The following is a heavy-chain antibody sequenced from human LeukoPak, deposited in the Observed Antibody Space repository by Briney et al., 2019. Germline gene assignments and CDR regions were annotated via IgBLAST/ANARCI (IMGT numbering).Heavy chain of an antibody. V-gene: IGHV4-4*07. CDR2: IYPSGST. CDR1: GGSINNYY. Sequence: SETLSLTCTVSGGSINNYYWRWIRQPAGKGLEWIGRIYPSGSTNSNPSLKSRVTMSVDTSKNQFSLKLTSVTAADTAVYYCARDVDWGSGYFDYWGQGALVTVSS. D-gene: IGHD3-9*01. J-gene: IGHJ4*02. CDR3: ARDVDWGSGYFDY.